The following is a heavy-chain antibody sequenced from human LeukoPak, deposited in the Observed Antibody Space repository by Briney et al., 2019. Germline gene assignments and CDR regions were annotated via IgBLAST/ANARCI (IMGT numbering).Heavy chain of an antibody. CDR2: IYHSGST. CDR1: GGSISSGGYS. CDR3: ARAKDDSSGYYSSRGDYFDY. V-gene: IGHV4-30-2*01. Sequence: SQTLSLTCAVSGGSISSGGYSWSWIRQPPGKDLEWIGYIYHSGSTYYNPSLKSRVTISVDRSKNQFSLKLSSVTAADTAVYYCARAKDDSSGYYSSRGDYFDYWGQGTLVTVSS. J-gene: IGHJ4*02. D-gene: IGHD3-22*01.